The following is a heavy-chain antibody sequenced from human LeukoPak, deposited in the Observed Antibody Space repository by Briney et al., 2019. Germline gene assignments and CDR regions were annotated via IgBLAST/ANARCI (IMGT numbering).Heavy chain of an antibody. V-gene: IGHV1-69*04. J-gene: IGHJ4*02. Sequence: SVKDSCKASGGTFSSYAISWVRQAPGQGLEWMGRIIPILGIANYAQKFQGRVTITADKSTSTAYMELSSLRSEDTAVYYCARSPAPEDYWGQGTLVTVSS. CDR1: GGTFSSYA. CDR3: ARSPAPEDY. CDR2: IIPILGIA.